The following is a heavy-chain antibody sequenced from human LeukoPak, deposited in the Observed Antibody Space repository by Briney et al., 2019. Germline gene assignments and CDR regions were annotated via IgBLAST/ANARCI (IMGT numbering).Heavy chain of an antibody. V-gene: IGHV4-59*11. D-gene: IGHD6-6*01. CDR2: FYYSGHT. CDR1: GGSMTNHY. CDR3: ARDGARLRGTSGMDV. Sequence: PSETLSLTCTVSGGSMTNHYWSWIRQPPGKGLEWIGFFYYSGHTDYNPSLKSRVTISVDMSKNQFSLKLSSVTAADTAVYYRARDGARLRGTSGMDVWGQGTTVTVSS. J-gene: IGHJ6*02.